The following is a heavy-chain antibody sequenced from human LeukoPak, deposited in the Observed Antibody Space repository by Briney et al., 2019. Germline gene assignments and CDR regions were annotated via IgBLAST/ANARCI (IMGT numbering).Heavy chain of an antibody. J-gene: IGHJ4*02. CDR1: GGSISSYY. CDR3: ARVKDVVPAAYFDY. CDR2: IYYSGST. D-gene: IGHD2-2*01. V-gene: IGHV4-59*01. Sequence: SETLSLTCTVSGGSISSYYWSWIRQPPGKGLEWIGYIYYSGSTNYNPSLKSRVTMSVDTSKNQFSLKLSSVTAADTAVYYCARVKDVVPAAYFDYWGQGTLVTVSS.